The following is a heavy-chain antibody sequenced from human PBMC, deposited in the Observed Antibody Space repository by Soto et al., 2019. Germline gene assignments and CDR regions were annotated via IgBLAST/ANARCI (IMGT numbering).Heavy chain of an antibody. D-gene: IGHD2-15*01. V-gene: IGHV3-48*03. J-gene: IGHJ4*02. CDR2: ITSTGSPI. CDR3: ARDVGGNVSP. Sequence: GGSLRLSCAASGFVFSSYEMIWVRQAPGKGLEWVSYITSTGSPIYYADSVKGRFTISRDDAKNARYLQMNSLRAEDTAVYYCARDVGGNVSPWGQGTLVTVSS. CDR1: GFVFSSYE.